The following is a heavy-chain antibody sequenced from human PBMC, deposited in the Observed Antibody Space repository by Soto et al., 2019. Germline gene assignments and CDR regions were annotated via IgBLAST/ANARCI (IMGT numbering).Heavy chain of an antibody. D-gene: IGHD5-12*01. CDR3: AREIGGRDGYNSLDY. J-gene: IGHJ4*02. CDR2: IYSDGSST. CDR1: GFSFNTYW. V-gene: IGHV3-74*01. Sequence: EVQLVESGGGLVQPGGSLRLSCAASGFSFNTYWMHWVRQAPGKGLVWVARIYSDGSSTSYAESVKGRFTVSRDNAKNTLYLQMNSLRAEDTAVYYCAREIGGRDGYNSLDYWGQGTLVTVSS.